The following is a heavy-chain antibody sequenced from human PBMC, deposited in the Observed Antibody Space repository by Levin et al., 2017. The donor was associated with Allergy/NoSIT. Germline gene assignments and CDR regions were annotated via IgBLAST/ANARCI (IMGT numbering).Heavy chain of an antibody. CDR3: ARDRRVRGVIIKGPSAFDI. Sequence: ASVKVSCKASGYTFTSYYMHWVRQAPGQGLEWMGIINPSGGSTSYAQKFQGRVTMTRDTSTSTVYMELSSLRSEDTAVYYCARDRRVRGVIIKGPSAFDIWGQGTMVTVSS. CDR1: GYTFTSYY. D-gene: IGHD3-10*01. CDR2: INPSGGST. J-gene: IGHJ3*02. V-gene: IGHV1-46*01.